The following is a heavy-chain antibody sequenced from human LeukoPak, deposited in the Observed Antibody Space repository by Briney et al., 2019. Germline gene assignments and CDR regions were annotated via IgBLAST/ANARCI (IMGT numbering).Heavy chain of an antibody. V-gene: IGHV3-21*01. CDR2: ISSSSSYI. CDR1: GFIFSSYS. D-gene: IGHD1-26*01. Sequence: GGSPRLSCAASGFIFSSYSMNWVRQAPGKGLEWVSSISSSSSYIYYADSVKGRFTISRDNAKNSLYLQMNSLRAEDTAVYYCARDNGGSYEYYGMDVWGQGTTVTVSS. J-gene: IGHJ6*02. CDR3: ARDNGGSYEYYGMDV.